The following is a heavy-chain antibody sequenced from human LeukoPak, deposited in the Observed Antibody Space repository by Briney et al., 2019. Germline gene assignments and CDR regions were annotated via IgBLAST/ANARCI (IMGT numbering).Heavy chain of an antibody. CDR1: GYSISSGYY. J-gene: IGHJ6*03. V-gene: IGHV4-38-2*02. D-gene: IGHD5-18*01. CDR3: ASRIQLPNNYYYMDV. Sequence: PSETLSLTCTVSGYSISSGYYWGWIRQPPGKGLEWIGSIYHSGSTYYNPSLKSRVTISVDTSKNQFSLKLSSVTAADTAAYYCASRIQLPNNYYYMDVWGKGTTVTVSS. CDR2: IYHSGST.